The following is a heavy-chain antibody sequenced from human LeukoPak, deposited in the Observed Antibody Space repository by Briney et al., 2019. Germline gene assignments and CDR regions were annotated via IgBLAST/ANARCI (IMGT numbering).Heavy chain of an antibody. J-gene: IGHJ4*02. CDR2: IYYSGNT. CDR3: ARHEGSYYYDSSANYYPDY. Sequence: PSETLSLTCSAAGGSISRSGYYWGWLRQPPGKGLDWLGPIYYSGNTFYNPSLKSRVSISVGTSTNQVSLKLSSVTAADTAVYYCARHEGSYYYDSSANYYPDYWGQGTLVTVSS. CDR1: GGSISRSGYY. V-gene: IGHV4-39*01. D-gene: IGHD3-22*01.